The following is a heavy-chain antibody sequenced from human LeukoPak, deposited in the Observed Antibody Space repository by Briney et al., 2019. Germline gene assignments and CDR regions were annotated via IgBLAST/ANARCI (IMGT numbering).Heavy chain of an antibody. CDR3: ARGRDSSSWDDAFDI. D-gene: IGHD6-13*01. Sequence: GSLRLSCAASGFTFSSYSMNWVRQPPGKGLEWIGEINHSGSTNYNPSLKSRVTISVDTSKNQFSLKLSSVTAADTAVYYCARGRDSSSWDDAFDIWGQGTMVTVSS. CDR1: GFTFSSYS. V-gene: IGHV4-34*01. CDR2: INHSGST. J-gene: IGHJ3*02.